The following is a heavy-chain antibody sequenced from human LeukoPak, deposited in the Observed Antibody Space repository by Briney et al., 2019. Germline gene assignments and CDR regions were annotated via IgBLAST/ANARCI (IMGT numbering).Heavy chain of an antibody. J-gene: IGHJ6*02. CDR3: AREVTMVRGVITKFYYYGMDV. D-gene: IGHD3-10*01. CDR1: GYTFTSYG. CDR2: ISGYNGHT. V-gene: IGHV1-18*01. Sequence: ASVKVSCKASGYTFTSYGISWVRQAPGQGLEWMGWISGYNGHTNYAQKLQGRVTMTADTSTSTLYMELRSLRSDDTAVYYCAREVTMVRGVITKFYYYGMDVWGQGTTVTVSS.